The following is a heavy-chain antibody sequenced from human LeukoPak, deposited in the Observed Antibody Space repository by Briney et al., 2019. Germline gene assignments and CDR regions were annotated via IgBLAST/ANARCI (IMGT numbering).Heavy chain of an antibody. J-gene: IGHJ4*02. D-gene: IGHD3-10*01. V-gene: IGHV4-59*01. Sequence: SETVSLTCTASGGSISGYDWSWMRQPPGKELEWMGYIYDSGSTNYNPSLMSRAPISRDTSKNQFPQKLSSVTAADTAVYYCARSSRGYWGVRGPRFDNWGQGTLVTVSS. CDR2: IYDSGST. CDR1: GGSISGYD. CDR3: ARSSRGYWGVRGPRFDN.